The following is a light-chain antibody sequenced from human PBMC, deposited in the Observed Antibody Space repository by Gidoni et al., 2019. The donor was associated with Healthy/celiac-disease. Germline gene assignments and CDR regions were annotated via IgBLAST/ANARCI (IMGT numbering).Light chain of an antibody. J-gene: IGKJ1*01. CDR2: AAA. CDR3: QQRYSTPWT. V-gene: IGKV1-39*01. CDR1: QSISSY. Sequence: IQMTQSPSSLSASVGDRVTLTCRASQSISSYLNWYQQKPGKAPKLLIYAAASLQRGVPSRFRGSGSGTDFTLTISSLQPEDFATYYCQQRYSTPWTFGQXTKVEIK.